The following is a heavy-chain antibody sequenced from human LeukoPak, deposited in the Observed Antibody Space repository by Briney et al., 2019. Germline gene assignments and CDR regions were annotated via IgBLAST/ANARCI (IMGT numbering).Heavy chain of an antibody. D-gene: IGHD2-2*01. CDR3: ARAYCSSTSCRLDY. V-gene: IGHV3-74*01. J-gene: IGHJ4*02. CDR2: INGDGSSR. Sequence: GGSLRLSCAASGLTFSNYWMHWVRQAPGKGLVWVSRINGDGSSRSYADSVKGRFTISRDNAKNTLYLQVNSLRAEDTSVYYCARAYCSSTSCRLDYWGQGTLVTVSS. CDR1: GLTFSNYW.